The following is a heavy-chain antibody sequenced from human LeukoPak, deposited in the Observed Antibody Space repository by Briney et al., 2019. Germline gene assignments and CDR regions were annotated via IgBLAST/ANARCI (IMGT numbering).Heavy chain of an antibody. CDR3: ARDLRYSSSSSPFYYFDY. J-gene: IGHJ4*02. D-gene: IGHD6-6*01. CDR1: GGTFSSYA. V-gene: IGHV1-69*05. CDR2: IIPIFGTA. Sequence: SVKVSCKASGGTFSSYAISWVRQAPGQGLEWMGGIIPIFGTANYAQKFQGRVTITTDESTSTAYMELRSLRSDDTAVYYCARDLRYSSSSSPFYYFDYWGQGTLVTVSS.